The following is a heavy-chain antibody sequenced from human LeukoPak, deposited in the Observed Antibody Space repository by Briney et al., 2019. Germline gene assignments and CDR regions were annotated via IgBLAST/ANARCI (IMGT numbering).Heavy chain of an antibody. CDR2: ISSSSSYI. CDR3: ARDYCSSTSCHAFDI. V-gene: IGHV3-21*01. J-gene: IGHJ3*02. Sequence: GGSLRLSCAASGFTFSSYSMNWVRQAPGKGLEWVSSISSSSSYIYYADSVKGRFTISRDNAKNTLYLQMNSLRAEDTAVYYCARDYCSSTSCHAFDIWGQGTMVAVSS. D-gene: IGHD2-2*01. CDR1: GFTFSSYS.